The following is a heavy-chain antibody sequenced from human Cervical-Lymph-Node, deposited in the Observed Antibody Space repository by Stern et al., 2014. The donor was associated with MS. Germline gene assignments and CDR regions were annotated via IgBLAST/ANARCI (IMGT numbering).Heavy chain of an antibody. CDR2: IYPGDSDI. V-gene: IGHV5-51*03. Sequence: EVQLVESGAEVRTPGDSLKISCKTSGYRFINNWIAWVRQVPGKGLEWIGIIYPGDSDIRYSPSFQGHVTISVDKSISTAYLQWSSLKASDTAVYYCARWSVACDSWGQGALITVSS. CDR3: ARWSVACDS. CDR1: GYRFINNW. D-gene: IGHD2-21*01. J-gene: IGHJ4*02.